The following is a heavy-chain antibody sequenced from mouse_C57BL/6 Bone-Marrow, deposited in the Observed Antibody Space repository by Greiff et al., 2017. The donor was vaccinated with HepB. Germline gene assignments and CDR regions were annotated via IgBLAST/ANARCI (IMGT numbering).Heavy chain of an antibody. Sequence: EVQLQESGPCLVQPSQSLPLTCPVTAYSITSGYYWNWIRQFPGNKLEWMGYISYDGSNNYNPSLKNRISITRDTSKNQFFLKLNSVTTEDTATYYCARPTGTREYFDVWGTGTTVTVSS. D-gene: IGHD4-1*02. CDR1: AYSITSGYY. J-gene: IGHJ1*03. CDR2: ISYDGSN. V-gene: IGHV3-6*01. CDR3: ARPTGTREYFDV.